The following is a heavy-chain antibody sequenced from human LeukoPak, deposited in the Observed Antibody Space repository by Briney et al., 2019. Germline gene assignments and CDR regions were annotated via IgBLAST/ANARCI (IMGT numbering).Heavy chain of an antibody. CDR3: ARWRGGGSKLDY. D-gene: IGHD2-15*01. CDR1: GFTFSSYA. J-gene: IGHJ4*02. V-gene: IGHV3-33*08. CDR2: IWYDGSNK. Sequence: TGGSLRLSCAASGFTFSSYAMSWVRQAPGKGLEWVAVIWYDGSNKYYADSVKGRFTISRDNSKNTLYLQMNSLRAEDTAVYYCARWRGGGSKLDYWGQGTLVTVSS.